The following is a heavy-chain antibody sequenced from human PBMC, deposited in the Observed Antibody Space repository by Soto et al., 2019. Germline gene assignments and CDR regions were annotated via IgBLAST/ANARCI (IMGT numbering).Heavy chain of an antibody. J-gene: IGHJ3*02. V-gene: IGHV3-23*01. Sequence: GGSLRLSCAASGVTCGSDAMSWVRQAPGKGLEWVSAISGSGGSTYYADSVKGRFTISRDNSKNTLYLQMNSLRAEDTAVYYCAKGLYYYYSSGYDPHDAFAIWAQGSTVPGSS. CDR1: GVTCGSDA. CDR3: AKGLYYYYSSGYDPHDAFAI. D-gene: IGHD3-22*01. CDR2: ISGSGGST.